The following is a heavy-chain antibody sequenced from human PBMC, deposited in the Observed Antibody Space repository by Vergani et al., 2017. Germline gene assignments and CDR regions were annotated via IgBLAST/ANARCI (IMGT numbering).Heavy chain of an antibody. Sequence: QVHLQESGPGLVKPSETLSLTCSVSNYYIGRDYFWGWIRRYPGKRLEYIARIFHGGMTDYNPSLNSRATISTDTSENVISLRLTSVTAANTALYHCARHGGSGNYYYLFDSWGKGTMVIVSS. CDR1: NYYIGRDYF. CDR2: IFHGGMT. J-gene: IGHJ4*02. V-gene: IGHV4-38-2*02. D-gene: IGHD3-10*01. CDR3: ARHGGSGNYYYLFDS.